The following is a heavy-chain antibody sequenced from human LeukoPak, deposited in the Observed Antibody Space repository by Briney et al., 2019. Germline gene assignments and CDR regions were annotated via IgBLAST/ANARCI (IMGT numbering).Heavy chain of an antibody. CDR2: IKSKTDGGTT. CDR3: TTALYDFWSGYLYYYYYYYMDV. CDR1: GFTFSNAW. V-gene: IGHV3-15*01. J-gene: IGHJ6*03. D-gene: IGHD3-3*01. Sequence: GGSLRLSCAASGFTFSNAWMSWVRQAPGKGLEWVGRIKSKTDGGTTDYAAPVKGRFTISRDDSKNTLYLQMNSLKTEDTAVYYCTTALYDFWSGYLYYYYYYYMDVWGKGTTVTVSS.